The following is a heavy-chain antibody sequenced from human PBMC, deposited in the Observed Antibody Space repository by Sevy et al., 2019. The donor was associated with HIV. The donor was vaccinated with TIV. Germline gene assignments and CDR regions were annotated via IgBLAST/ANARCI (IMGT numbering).Heavy chain of an antibody. Sequence: ASVKVSCKASGGTFSSYAISWVRQAPGQGLEWMGGIIPIFGTANYAQKFQGRVTITADESTSTAYMELSSLRSEDTAVYYCARWHYNSSSWYRFDPWGQGTLVTVSS. CDR1: GGTFSSYA. D-gene: IGHD6-13*01. CDR2: IIPIFGTA. CDR3: ARWHYNSSSWYRFDP. V-gene: IGHV1-69*13. J-gene: IGHJ5*02.